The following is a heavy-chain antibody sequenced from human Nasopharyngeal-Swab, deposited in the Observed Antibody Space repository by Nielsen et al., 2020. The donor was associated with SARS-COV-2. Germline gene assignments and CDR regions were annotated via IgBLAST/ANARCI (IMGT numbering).Heavy chain of an antibody. CDR1: GGSISHYY. CDR2: IYNSGRTT. V-gene: IGHV4-59*01. J-gene: IGHJ4*02. Sequence: SETLSLTCTVSGGSISHYYWSWIRQPPGKRLEWIGYIYNSGRTTDYNPSLKSRVTISLDTSKNQFSLKLSSVTAADTAVYYCARGGDGGLAHFDYWGQGNLVTVSS. D-gene: IGHD2-21*01. CDR3: ARGGDGGLAHFDY.